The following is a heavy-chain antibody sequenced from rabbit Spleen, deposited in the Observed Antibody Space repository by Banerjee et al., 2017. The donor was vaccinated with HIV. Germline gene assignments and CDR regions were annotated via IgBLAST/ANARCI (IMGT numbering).Heavy chain of an antibody. CDR2: IYTGDERT. CDR3: ARYWGL. J-gene: IGHJ3*01. Sequence: QQQLVESGGGLVKPGASLTLTCKASGFSFSDRDVMCWVRQAPGKGLEWIACIYTGDERTRYASWAKGRFTISKTSSTTVDLKMTSLTAADTATYFCARYWGLWGQGTLVTVS. CDR1: GFSFSDRDV. D-gene: IGHD3-1*01. V-gene: IGHV1S45*01.